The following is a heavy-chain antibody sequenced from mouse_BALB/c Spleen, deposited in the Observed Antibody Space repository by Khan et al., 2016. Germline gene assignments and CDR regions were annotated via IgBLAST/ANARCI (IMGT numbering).Heavy chain of an antibody. Sequence: VQLKESGAELAKPGASVKMSCKATGYTFTSYWMHWVKQRPGQGLEWIGYINPSTGYTEYNQKFKDKATLTADKSSSTAYMQLSSLTSEDSAVXYCARREVRRFDYWGQGTTLTVSS. J-gene: IGHJ2*01. D-gene: IGHD2-14*01. CDR1: GYTFTSYW. CDR2: INPSTGYT. V-gene: IGHV1-7*01. CDR3: ARREVRRFDY.